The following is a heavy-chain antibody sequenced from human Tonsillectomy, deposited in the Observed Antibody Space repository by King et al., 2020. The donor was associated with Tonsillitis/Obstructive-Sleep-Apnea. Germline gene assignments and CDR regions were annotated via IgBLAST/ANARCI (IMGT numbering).Heavy chain of an antibody. J-gene: IGHJ4*02. V-gene: IGHV1-2*06. CDR3: ARGILTGYYMGLGY. Sequence: VQLVQSWAEVKKPGASVKVSCKASGYTFTGYYIHWVRQAPGQGLEWMGQINPNSGDTNYEQKFQGRVTMTRDTSISTVYMELSRLRSDDTAVYYCARGILTGYYMGLGYWGQGTLVTVSS. CDR1: GYTFTGYY. D-gene: IGHD3-9*01. CDR2: INPNSGDT.